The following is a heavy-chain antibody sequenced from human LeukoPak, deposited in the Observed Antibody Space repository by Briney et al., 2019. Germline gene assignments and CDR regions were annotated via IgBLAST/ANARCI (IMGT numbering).Heavy chain of an antibody. J-gene: IGHJ5*02. CDR3: ARCTLALRYFDWLFQAAETNWFDP. CDR2: INHSGST. Sequence: PSETLSLTCAVYGGSFSGYYWSWIRQPPGKGLEWIGEINHSGSTNYNPSLKSRVTISVDTSKNQFSLKLSSVTAADTAVYYCARCTLALRYFDWLFQAAETNWFDPWGQGTLVTVSS. D-gene: IGHD3-9*01. CDR1: GGSFSGYY. V-gene: IGHV4-34*01.